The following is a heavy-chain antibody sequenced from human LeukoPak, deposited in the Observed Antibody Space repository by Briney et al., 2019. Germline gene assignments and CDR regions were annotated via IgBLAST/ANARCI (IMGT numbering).Heavy chain of an antibody. CDR3: ARGVAAANGMDV. Sequence: PGGSPRLSCAASGFTFSSYGMHWVRQAPGKGLEWVAVIWYDGSNKYYADSVKGRFTISRDNSKNTLYLQMNSLRAEDTAVYYCARGVAAANGMDVWGQGTTVTVSS. D-gene: IGHD6-13*01. V-gene: IGHV3-33*01. CDR1: GFTFSSYG. CDR2: IWYDGSNK. J-gene: IGHJ6*02.